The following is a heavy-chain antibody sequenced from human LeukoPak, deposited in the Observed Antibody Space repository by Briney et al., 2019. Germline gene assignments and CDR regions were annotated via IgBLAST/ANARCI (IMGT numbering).Heavy chain of an antibody. V-gene: IGHV4-39*01. Sequence: SETLSLTCIVSGDSISSTSYYWAWIRQPPGRGLEWIGMIFYSGSAYYTPSLRGRVTLSVDTSRNQFSLNLISVTAADTGVYFCARQQSDTSLFDPWGQGTLVTVSS. CDR1: GDSISSTSYY. J-gene: IGHJ5*02. CDR2: IFYSGSA. D-gene: IGHD2-21*02. CDR3: ARQQSDTSLFDP.